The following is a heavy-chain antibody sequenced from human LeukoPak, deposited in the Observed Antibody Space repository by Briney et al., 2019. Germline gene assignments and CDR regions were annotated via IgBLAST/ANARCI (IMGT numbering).Heavy chain of an antibody. V-gene: IGHV1-2*04. CDR2: INPNSGGT. D-gene: IGHD1-26*01. Sequence: ASVKVSCKASGYTFTGYYMHWVRQAPGQGLEWMGWINPNSGGTNYAQKFQGWVTMTRDTSISTAYMELSRLRSDDTAVYYCARDRKWELLGAFDIWGQGTMVTVSS. J-gene: IGHJ3*02. CDR3: ARDRKWELLGAFDI. CDR1: GYTFTGYY.